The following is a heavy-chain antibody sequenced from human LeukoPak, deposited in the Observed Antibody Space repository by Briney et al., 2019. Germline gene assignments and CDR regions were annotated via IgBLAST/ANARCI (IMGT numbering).Heavy chain of an antibody. CDR2: ISGGNPGT. D-gene: IGHD2-15*01. V-gene: IGHV3-23*01. Sequence: GGSLRLSCAASGFTFSTYAMSWVRQTPGKGLEWVAAISGGNPGTYHANSVKGRFTISRDNYKNTLHLQMSGLRAEDTARYYCAKAPVGHCSGAFCYHFDSWGQGTLVTVSS. CDR1: GFTFSTYA. CDR3: AKAPVGHCSGAFCYHFDS. J-gene: IGHJ4*02.